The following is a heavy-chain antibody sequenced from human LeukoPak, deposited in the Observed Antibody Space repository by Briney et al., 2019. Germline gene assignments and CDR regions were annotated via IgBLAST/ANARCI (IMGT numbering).Heavy chain of an antibody. CDR2: IGTSNSYI. V-gene: IGHV3-21*01. J-gene: IGHJ4*02. Sequence: SGGSLRLSCVVSGFTFSSYNMNWVRQAPGKGLEWVSSIGTSNSYIYYADSVTGRFTISRDNAKNSLYLQMNSLRAEDTAVYYFARRATTERGHSYGLDYWGQGNLVPVSS. CDR1: GFTFSSYN. D-gene: IGHD5-18*01. CDR3: ARRATTERGHSYGLDY.